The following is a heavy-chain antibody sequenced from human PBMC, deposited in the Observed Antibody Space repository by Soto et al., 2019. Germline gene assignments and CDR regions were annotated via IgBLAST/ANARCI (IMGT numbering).Heavy chain of an antibody. CDR1: RGTFSSYA. J-gene: IGHJ4*02. CDR2: IIPIFGTA. V-gene: IGHV1-69*13. CDR3: ARAPGYCSSTSCRYGYDY. Sequence: SVKVSCKASRGTFSSYAISWVRQAPGQGLEWMGGIIPIFGTANYAQKFQGRVTITADESTSTAYMELSSLRSEDTAVYYCARAPGYCSSTSCRYGYDYWGQGTLVTVSS. D-gene: IGHD2-2*01.